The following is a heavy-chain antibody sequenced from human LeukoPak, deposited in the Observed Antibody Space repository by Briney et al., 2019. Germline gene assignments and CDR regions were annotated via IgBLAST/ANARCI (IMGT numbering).Heavy chain of an antibody. CDR3: ARDYYDSSGYYYFDY. D-gene: IGHD3-22*01. V-gene: IGHV4-31*03. Sequence: PSETLSLTCTVSGGSISSGGYYWSWIRQHPGKGLVWIGYIYYSGSTYYNPSLKSRVTISVDTSKNQFSLKLSSVTAADTAVYYCARDYYDSSGYYYFDYWGQGTLVTVSS. CDR2: IYYSGST. J-gene: IGHJ4*02. CDR1: GGSISSGGYY.